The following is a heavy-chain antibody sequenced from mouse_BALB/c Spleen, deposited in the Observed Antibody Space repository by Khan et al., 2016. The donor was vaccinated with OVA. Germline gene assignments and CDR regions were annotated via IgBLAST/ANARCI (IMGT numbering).Heavy chain of an antibody. J-gene: IGHJ3*01. Sequence: VQLQESGAELAKPGASVKMSCKASGYTFTSYWMHWVKQRPGQGLEWIGYINPSTGYTEYNQKFKDKATLTADKSSSTAYMQLSSLTSDDSAVYYCGRGHYGSSSFAYWGQGTLVTVSA. V-gene: IGHV1-7*01. CDR1: GYTFTSYW. CDR2: INPSTGYT. D-gene: IGHD1-1*01. CDR3: GRGHYGSSSFAY.